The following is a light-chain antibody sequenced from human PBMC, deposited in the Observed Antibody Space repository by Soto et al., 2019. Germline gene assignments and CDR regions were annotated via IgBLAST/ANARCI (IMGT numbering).Light chain of an antibody. Sequence: EIVLTQSPATLSLSPGERATLSCRASQSVSSYLAWYQQKPGQAPRLLIYDASNRATGIPARFSGSGSGTDLTLTISRLEPEDCEVYECQQRSNWPPTFGQGTKVDIK. V-gene: IGKV3-11*01. CDR3: QQRSNWPPT. CDR1: QSVSSY. CDR2: DAS. J-gene: IGKJ1*01.